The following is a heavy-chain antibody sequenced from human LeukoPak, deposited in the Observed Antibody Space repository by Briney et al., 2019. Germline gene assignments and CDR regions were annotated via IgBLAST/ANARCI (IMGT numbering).Heavy chain of an antibody. D-gene: IGHD3-10*01. CDR2: ISAYNGNT. J-gene: IGHJ4*02. Sequence: ASVKVSCKASGYTFTSYGISWVRQAPGQGLEWMGWISAYNGNTNYAQKLQGRVTMTTDTSTSTAYMELRSLRSDDTAVYYCARDPVEVWSGELTNPLFDYWGQGTLVTVSS. V-gene: IGHV1-18*01. CDR3: ARDPVEVWSGELTNPLFDY. CDR1: GYTFTSYG.